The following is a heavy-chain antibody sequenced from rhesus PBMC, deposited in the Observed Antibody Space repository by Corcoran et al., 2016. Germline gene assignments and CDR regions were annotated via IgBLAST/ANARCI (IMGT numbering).Heavy chain of an antibody. CDR3: ARECGSSFCDNGACRFDV. CDR1: GGTISTGYCY. Sequence: QVQLQESGSGVVKPSETLSLTCAVSGGTISTGYCYWMWIRQPQGRGREWIGGLYRHGATTNYPPSLKRRVTISQDTSKNQFSLHLNTVPAANTAVYYCARECGSSFCDNGACRFDVWGPGVLVTVSS. J-gene: IGHJ5-1*01. CDR2: LYRHGATT. D-gene: IGHD4-29*01. V-gene: IGHV4S12*01.